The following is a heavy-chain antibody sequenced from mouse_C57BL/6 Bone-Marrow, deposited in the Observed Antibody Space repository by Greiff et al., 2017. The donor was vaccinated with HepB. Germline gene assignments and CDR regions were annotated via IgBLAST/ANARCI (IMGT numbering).Heavy chain of an antibody. D-gene: IGHD1-1*01. V-gene: IGHV1-26*01. Sequence: VQLQQSGPELVKPGASVKISCKASGYTFTDYYMNWVKQSHGKSLEWIGDINPNNGGTSYNQKFKGKATLTVDKSSSTAYMELRSLTSEDSAVYYCARVTGLLRAYFDYWGQGTTLTVSS. CDR2: INPNNGGT. J-gene: IGHJ2*01. CDR1: GYTFTDYY. CDR3: ARVTGLLRAYFDY.